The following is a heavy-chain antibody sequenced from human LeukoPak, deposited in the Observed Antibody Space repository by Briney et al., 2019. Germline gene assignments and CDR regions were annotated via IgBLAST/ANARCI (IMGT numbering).Heavy chain of an antibody. CDR2: IYYSGST. J-gene: IGHJ4*02. CDR1: GGSISSYY. D-gene: IGHD4-17*01. V-gene: IGHV4-59*08. CDR3: ARSPPTYGDYGGVDY. Sequence: PSETLSLTCTVSGGSISSYYWSWIRQPPGKGLEWIGYIYYSGSTNYNPSLKSRVTISVDTSKNQFSLKLSSVTAADTAVYYCARSPPTYGDYGGVDYWGQGTLVTVSS.